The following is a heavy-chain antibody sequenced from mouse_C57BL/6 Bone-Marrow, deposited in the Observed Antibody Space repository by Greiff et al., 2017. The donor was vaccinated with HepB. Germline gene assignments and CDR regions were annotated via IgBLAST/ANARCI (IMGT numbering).Heavy chain of an antibody. J-gene: IGHJ2*01. CDR3: ANPLRGNYFDY. Sequence: VQLQQPGAELVRPGTSVKLSCKASGYTFTSYWVHWVKQRPGQGLEWIGVIDPSDSYTNYNQKFKGKATLTVDTSSSTAYMQLSSLTSEDSAVYYCANPLRGNYFDYWGQGTTLTVSS. CDR2: IDPSDSYT. D-gene: IGHD2-12*01. CDR1: GYTFTSYW. V-gene: IGHV1-59*01.